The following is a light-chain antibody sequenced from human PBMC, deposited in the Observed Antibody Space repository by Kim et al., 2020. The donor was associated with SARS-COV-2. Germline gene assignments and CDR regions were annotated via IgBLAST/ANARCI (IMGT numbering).Light chain of an antibody. V-gene: IGKV3-15*01. CDR1: QTIGSN. Sequence: EIVMTQSPATLSVSPGEGATLSCRASQTIGSNLAWYQQSPGQPPRLLIYGASTRATGIPARFSGSGSGTEFTLTLSSLRSEDFAVYYCQQYNDWPRTFVQGTKVDIK. J-gene: IGKJ1*01. CDR3: QQYNDWPRT. CDR2: GAS.